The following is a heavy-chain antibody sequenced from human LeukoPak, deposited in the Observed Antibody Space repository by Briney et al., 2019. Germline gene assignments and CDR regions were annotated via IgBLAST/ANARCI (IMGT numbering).Heavy chain of an antibody. Sequence: PGGSLRHSCAASGFSFTSYAMRWVRQAPGKRLEWVGSSSKISGIDYADSVKGLFTISSDKSKNPLFLQMNSLRAEDTAVYYCAKDRSGYGSSYDFDYWGQGTLVTVSS. CDR3: AKDRSGYGSSYDFDY. J-gene: IGHJ4*02. V-gene: IGHV3-23*01. CDR2: SSKISGI. D-gene: IGHD6-13*01. CDR1: GFSFTSYA.